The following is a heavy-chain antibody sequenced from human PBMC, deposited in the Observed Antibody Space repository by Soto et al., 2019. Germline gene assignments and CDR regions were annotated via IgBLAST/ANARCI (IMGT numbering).Heavy chain of an antibody. CDR3: AKDLVTNYYDSRGAFDI. D-gene: IGHD3-22*01. V-gene: IGHV3-23*01. CDR1: GFTFSSYA. J-gene: IGHJ3*02. CDR2: ISGSGGST. Sequence: GGSLSLSCAASGFTFSSYAMSWVRQAPGKGLEWVSAISGSGGSTYYADSVKGRFTISRDNSKNTLYLQMNSLRAEDTAVYYCAKDLVTNYYDSRGAFDIWGQGTMVTVSS.